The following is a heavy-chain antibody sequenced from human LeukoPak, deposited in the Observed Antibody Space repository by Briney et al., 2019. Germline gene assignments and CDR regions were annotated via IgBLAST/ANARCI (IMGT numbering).Heavy chain of an antibody. CDR2: IIPIFGTA. V-gene: IGHV1-69*13. D-gene: IGHD3-3*01. CDR3: ARDLDRDRNYDFWVGSRGEDGDI. J-gene: IGHJ3*02. Sequence: GASVKVSCKASGGTLSSYAISWVRQAPGQGLEWMGGIIPIFGTANYAQKFQGRVTITADESTSTAYMELSSLRSEDTAVYYCARDLDRDRNYDFWVGSRGEDGDIWGQGTMVTVSS. CDR1: GGTLSSYA.